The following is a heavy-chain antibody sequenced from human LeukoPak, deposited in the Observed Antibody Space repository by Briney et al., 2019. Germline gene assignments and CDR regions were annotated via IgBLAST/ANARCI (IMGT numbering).Heavy chain of an antibody. CDR2: ISYDGSNK. Sequence: PGESLRLSCAASGFTFSSYAMHWVRQAPGKGLEWVAVISYDGSNKYYADSVKGRFTISRDNSKIRLYLQVNSLIVEDTAVYYGVRFIVVVPAAGGGDYWGQGTLVTVSS. V-gene: IGHV3-30*04. D-gene: IGHD2-15*01. CDR1: GFTFSSYA. J-gene: IGHJ4*02. CDR3: VRFIVVVPAAGGGDY.